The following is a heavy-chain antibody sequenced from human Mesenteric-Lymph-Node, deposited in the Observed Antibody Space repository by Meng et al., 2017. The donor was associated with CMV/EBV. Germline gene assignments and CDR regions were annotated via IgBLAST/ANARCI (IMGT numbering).Heavy chain of an antibody. J-gene: IGHJ6*02. D-gene: IGHD2-2*01. CDR3: ARVGGLGYCSSTSCYGGYGMDV. V-gene: IGHV4-4*02. CDR2: IYHSGST. Sequence: NWGSWGRQHQGKGLEWIGEIYHSGSTNYNPSLKSRVTISVDKSKNQFSLKLSSVTAADTAVYYCARVGGLGYCSSTSCYGGYGMDVWGQGTTVTVSS. CDR1: NW.